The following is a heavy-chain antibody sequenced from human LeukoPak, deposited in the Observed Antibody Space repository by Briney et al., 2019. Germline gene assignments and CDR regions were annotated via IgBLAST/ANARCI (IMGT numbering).Heavy chain of an antibody. V-gene: IGHV4-59*08. D-gene: IGHD5-18*01. CDR3: ARHRGYSYGAAGGMDV. J-gene: IGHJ6*02. CDR2: IYYSGST. Sequence: SETLSLTCTVSGGSLSSYYWSWIRQPPGKGLEGIGYIYYSGSTNYNPSLKSRVTISVDTSKNQFSLKLSSVTAADTAVYYCARHRGYSYGAAGGMDVWGQGTTVTVSS. CDR1: GGSLSSYY.